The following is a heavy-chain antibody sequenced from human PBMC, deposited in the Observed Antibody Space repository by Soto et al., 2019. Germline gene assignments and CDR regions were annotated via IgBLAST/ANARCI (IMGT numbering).Heavy chain of an antibody. CDR2: IHNSGSS. CDR3: ARGRVASTADFDY. V-gene: IGHV4-59*01. J-gene: IGHJ4*02. D-gene: IGHD2-2*01. Sequence: SETLSLTCTFSGGSIGIYYWTWIRQPPGKGLEWIGYIHNSGSSNYNPSLKSRVTISVDTSKTQFSLNLSSVTTADTAVYYCARGRVASTADFDYWGQGALVTVSS. CDR1: GGSIGIYY.